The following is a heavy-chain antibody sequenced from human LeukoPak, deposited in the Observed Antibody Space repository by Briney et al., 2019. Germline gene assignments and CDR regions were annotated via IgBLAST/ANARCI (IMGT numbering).Heavy chain of an antibody. D-gene: IGHD4-23*01. CDR1: GGTISSYA. Sequence: GASVKVSCKASGGTISSYAISWVRQAPGQGLEWMGGIITIFGTANYAQKVQGRVPITTDESTTTAYMELSSLRSEDTAVYYCAHPEGNDYFYYMDVWGKGTTVTVSS. J-gene: IGHJ6*03. V-gene: IGHV1-69*05. CDR3: AHPEGNDYFYYMDV. CDR2: IITIFGTA.